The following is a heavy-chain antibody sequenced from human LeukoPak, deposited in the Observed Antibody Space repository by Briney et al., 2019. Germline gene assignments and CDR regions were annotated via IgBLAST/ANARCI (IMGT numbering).Heavy chain of an antibody. J-gene: IGHJ4*02. CDR1: GGSISSYY. CDR3: ARADPVDGSGSYSPFDY. Sequence: SETLSLTCTVSGGSISSYYWSWIRQPPGKGLEWIGYIYYSGSTNYNPSLKSRVTISVDTSKNQFSLKLSSVTAADTAVYYCARADPVDGSGSYSPFDYWGQGTLVTVSS. D-gene: IGHD3-10*01. V-gene: IGHV4-59*12. CDR2: IYYSGST.